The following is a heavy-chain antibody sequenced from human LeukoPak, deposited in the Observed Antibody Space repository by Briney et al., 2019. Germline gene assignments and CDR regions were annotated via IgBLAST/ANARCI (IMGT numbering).Heavy chain of an antibody. CDR2: ISSGSSTI. J-gene: IGHJ4*02. D-gene: IGHD5-18*01. V-gene: IGHV3-48*01. CDR1: GFTFSSYS. CDR3: AGIPLSTTMVDY. Sequence: GGSLRLSYAASGFTFSSYSMNWVRQAPGKGLEWVSYISSGSSTIHYADSVKGRFTISRDNAKSSLFLQMNSLRAEDTAVYYCAGIPLSTTMVDYWGQGTLVTVSS.